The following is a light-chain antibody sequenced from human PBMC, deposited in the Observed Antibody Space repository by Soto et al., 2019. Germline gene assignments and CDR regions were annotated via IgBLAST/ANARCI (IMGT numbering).Light chain of an antibody. CDR1: GNDVGGYNY. CDR2: DVS. J-gene: IGLJ2*01. Sequence: QSALTQPASVSGSPGQSITISCTGTGNDVGGYNYVSWYQQHPGKAPKLMIFDVSNRPSGVSNRFSGSKSGNTASLSISGLRAEDEAEYYCSSYTSSITLAFGGGTKLTVL. CDR3: SSYTSSITLA. V-gene: IGLV2-14*03.